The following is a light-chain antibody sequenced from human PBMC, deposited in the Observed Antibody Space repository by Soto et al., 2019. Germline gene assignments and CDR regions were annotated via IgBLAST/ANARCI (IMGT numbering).Light chain of an antibody. V-gene: IGKV1-39*01. Sequence: DIQMTQSPSALSASVGDKVAITCRASQPISSYLNWYQHKPGEAPRLLIYFISRLQSGAPSRFSGSGSGKDFTLTIDSPQPEDTATYYCQQTYSRPVTFGQGTRLAIK. CDR1: QPISSY. J-gene: IGKJ5*01. CDR2: FIS. CDR3: QQTYSRPVT.